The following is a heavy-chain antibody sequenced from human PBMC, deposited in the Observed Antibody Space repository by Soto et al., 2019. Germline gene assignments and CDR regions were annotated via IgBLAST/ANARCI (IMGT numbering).Heavy chain of an antibody. V-gene: IGHV4-59*02. Sequence: SETLSRTCTVSGASVRDYNWNWIRQPPGRGLEWIGFIHHTGSNTYSPSLRSRVTMSVDTSRNQFSLMMTSVTAADTAVYYCAKWGYPAMQAFDFWGQGTVVTVSS. CDR1: GASVRDYN. CDR3: AKWGYPAMQAFDF. D-gene: IGHD3-16*02. J-gene: IGHJ3*01. CDR2: IHHTGSN.